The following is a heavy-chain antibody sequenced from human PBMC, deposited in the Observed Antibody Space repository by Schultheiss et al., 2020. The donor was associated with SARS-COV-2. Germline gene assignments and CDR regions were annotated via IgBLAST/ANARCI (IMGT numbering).Heavy chain of an antibody. D-gene: IGHD4-17*01. J-gene: IGHJ5*02. Sequence: SETLSLTCAVYGGSFSGYYWSWIRQPPGKGLEWIGSIYTSGSTNYNPSLKSRVTISVDTSKNQFSLKLSSVTAADTAVYYCARLTVTNWFDPWGQGTLVTVSS. V-gene: IGHV4-59*10. CDR1: GGSFSGYY. CDR2: IYTSGST. CDR3: ARLTVTNWFDP.